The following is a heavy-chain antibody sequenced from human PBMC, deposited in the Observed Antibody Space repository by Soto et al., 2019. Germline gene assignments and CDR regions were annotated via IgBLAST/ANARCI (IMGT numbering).Heavy chain of an antibody. Sequence: GGSLRLSCAASGFTFNTYAMSWVRQAPGKGLEWVSGISGSRGSTFYADSVKGRFTISRDNSKNTVYLQMKSLRADDTVVYYCAKDLADLPTWGQGTLVTVSS. CDR2: ISGSRGST. J-gene: IGHJ4*02. V-gene: IGHV3-23*01. D-gene: IGHD3-3*01. CDR3: AKDLADLPT. CDR1: GFTFNTYA.